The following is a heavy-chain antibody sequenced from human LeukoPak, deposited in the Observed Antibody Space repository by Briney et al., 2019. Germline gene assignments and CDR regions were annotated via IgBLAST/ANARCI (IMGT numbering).Heavy chain of an antibody. V-gene: IGHV3-48*04. D-gene: IGHD1-14*01. CDR1: GFTFSSYG. J-gene: IGHJ4*02. CDR2: ISSSGSTI. Sequence: GGSLRLSCAASGFTFSSYGMSWVRQAPGKGLEWVSYISSSGSTIYYADSVKGRFTISRDNAKNSLYLQMNSLRAEDTAVYYCARADRRQEVDYWGQGTLVTVSS. CDR3: ARADRRQEVDY.